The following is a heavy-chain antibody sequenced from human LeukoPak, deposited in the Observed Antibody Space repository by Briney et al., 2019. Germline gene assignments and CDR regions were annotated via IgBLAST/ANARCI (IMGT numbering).Heavy chain of an antibody. V-gene: IGHV1-69*13. J-gene: IGHJ4*02. Sequence: GASVKVSCKASGGTFSSYAISWVRQAPGQGLEWMGGIIPIFGTANYAQKFQGRVTITADESTSTAYMELSSLRSEDTAVYYCASDYYDSSGYYYTLDYWGQGTLVTVSS. CDR3: ASDYYDSSGYYYTLDY. CDR2: IIPIFGTA. D-gene: IGHD3-22*01. CDR1: GGTFSSYA.